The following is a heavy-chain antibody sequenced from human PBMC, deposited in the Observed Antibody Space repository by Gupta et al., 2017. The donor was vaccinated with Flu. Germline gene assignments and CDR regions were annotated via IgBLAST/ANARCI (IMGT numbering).Heavy chain of an antibody. D-gene: IGHD4-17*01. J-gene: IGHJ4*02. V-gene: IGHV3-23*01. CDR2: ISGSAGNT. Sequence: EVQLLESGGGLVQPGGSLRLSCAAYGFTFSRYALSWVRQAPGKGLEWVSAISGSAGNTYYADSVKGRFTISRDNSKGTLYLQVNSLRAEDTAVYYCAKHTVTNYFDSWGQGTLVTVSS. CDR1: GFTFSRYA. CDR3: AKHTVTNYFDS.